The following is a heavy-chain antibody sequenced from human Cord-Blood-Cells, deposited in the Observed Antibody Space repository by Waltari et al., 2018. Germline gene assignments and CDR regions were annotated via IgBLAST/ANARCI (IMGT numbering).Heavy chain of an antibody. CDR3: ARHGGYCSSTSCYLPNNWFDP. CDR1: GGSISSSSYY. D-gene: IGHD2-2*01. CDR2: IYYSGST. Sequence: QLQLQESGPGLVKPSETLSLTCTVSGGSISSSSYYWGWIRQPPGPGLEWIGSIYYSGSTYYNPSLKSRVTISVDTSKNQFSLKLSSVTAADTAVYYCARHGGYCSSTSCYLPNNWFDPWGQGTLVTVSS. J-gene: IGHJ5*02. V-gene: IGHV4-39*01.